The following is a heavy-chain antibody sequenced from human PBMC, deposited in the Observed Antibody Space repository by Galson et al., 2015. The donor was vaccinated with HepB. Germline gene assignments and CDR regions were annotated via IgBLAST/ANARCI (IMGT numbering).Heavy chain of an antibody. CDR3: VKGGTAMVTFRYFDY. Sequence: SLRLSCAASGFTFSNYAMHWVRQAPGKGLEYVSAFSSNGISTYYADSVKGRFTISRDNSKNTLYLQMSSLRAEDTAVYYCVKGGTAMVTFRYFDYWGQGTLVSVPS. CDR2: FSSNGIST. V-gene: IGHV3-64D*06. CDR1: GFTFSNYA. J-gene: IGHJ4*02. D-gene: IGHD5-18*01.